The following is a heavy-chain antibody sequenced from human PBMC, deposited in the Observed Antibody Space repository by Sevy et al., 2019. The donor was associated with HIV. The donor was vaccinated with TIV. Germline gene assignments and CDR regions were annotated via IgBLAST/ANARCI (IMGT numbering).Heavy chain of an antibody. D-gene: IGHD1-26*01. CDR1: GGSITSLY. CDR3: AGENAWGRGYS. Sequence: SETLSLTCTVSGGSITSLYWNWIRQPPGKGLEWIANIYYNGHINYNPSLKSRVTLSLDTSKNQFSLRLSSVTATDSAMYYCAGENAWGRGYSWGQGTLVTVSS. CDR2: IYYNGHI. V-gene: IGHV4-59*08. J-gene: IGHJ4*02.